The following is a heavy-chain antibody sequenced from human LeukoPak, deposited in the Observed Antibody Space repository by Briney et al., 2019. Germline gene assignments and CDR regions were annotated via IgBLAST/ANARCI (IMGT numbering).Heavy chain of an antibody. Sequence: PSETLSLTCTVSGGSISSSSYYWGWIRQPPGKGLEWIGSIYYSGSTYYNPSLKSRVTISVDTSKNQFSLKLTSVTAADTAVYYCARAFLPRGYDFGYWGQGTLVTVSS. CDR3: ARAFLPRGYDFGY. V-gene: IGHV4-39*07. CDR1: GGSISSSSYY. D-gene: IGHD5-12*01. J-gene: IGHJ4*02. CDR2: IYYSGST.